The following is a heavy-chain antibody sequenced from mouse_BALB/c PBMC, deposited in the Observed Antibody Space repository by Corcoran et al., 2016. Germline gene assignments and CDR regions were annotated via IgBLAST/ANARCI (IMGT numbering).Heavy chain of an antibody. V-gene: IGHV1-26*01. CDR3: ARVALLRYFDY. CDR1: GFSFTGYY. J-gene: IGHJ2*01. D-gene: IGHD1-1*01. Sequence: EVQLQQSGPELVKPGASVKISCKASGFSFTGYYTHWVTRSHVKSLEWIGRINPYNGATSYNQNFKDKASLTVDKSSSTAYMALHSLTSEDSAVYYCARVALLRYFDYLGQGTTLTVSS. CDR2: INPYNGAT.